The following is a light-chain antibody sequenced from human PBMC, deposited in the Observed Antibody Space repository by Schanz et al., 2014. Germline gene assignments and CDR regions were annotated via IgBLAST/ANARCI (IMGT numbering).Light chain of an antibody. CDR1: QSVHRNY. Sequence: EIVLTQSPGTLSLSPGERATLSCRASQSVHRNYLAWHQQKPGQAPRLLIYGASSRASGIPDRFSGSGSGTDFTLTISRLEPEDFAVYYCQQYNNWPPFTFGPGTKVDIK. CDR2: GAS. CDR3: QQYNNWPPFT. V-gene: IGKV3-20*01. J-gene: IGKJ3*01.